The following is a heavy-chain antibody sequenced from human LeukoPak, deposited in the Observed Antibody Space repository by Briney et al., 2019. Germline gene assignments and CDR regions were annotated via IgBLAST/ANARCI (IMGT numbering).Heavy chain of an antibody. Sequence: ASVKVSCKASGHTFTGYYMHWVRQAPGQGLEWMGWINPNTGGTNYAQKFQGRVIMTRDTSISTTYMELSRLRSDDTALYYCARTGAYYSGMYYFDFWGQGTLVTVSS. D-gene: IGHD3-22*01. CDR2: INPNTGGT. CDR3: ARTGAYYSGMYYFDF. CDR1: GHTFTGYY. V-gene: IGHV1-2*02. J-gene: IGHJ4*02.